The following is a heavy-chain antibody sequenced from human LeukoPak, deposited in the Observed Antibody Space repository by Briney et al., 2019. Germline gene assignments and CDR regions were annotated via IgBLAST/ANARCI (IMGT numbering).Heavy chain of an antibody. D-gene: IGHD4-17*01. CDR1: GFTFSSYG. V-gene: IGHV3-23*01. Sequence: GGSLRLSCAASGFTFSSYGMSWVRQAPGKGLEWVSAISGSGGSTYYADSVKGRFTISRDNSKNTLYLQMNSLRAEGTAVYYCAKLSGYGDFEAYYFDYWGQGTLVTVSS. CDR3: AKLSGYGDFEAYYFDY. J-gene: IGHJ4*02. CDR2: ISGSGGST.